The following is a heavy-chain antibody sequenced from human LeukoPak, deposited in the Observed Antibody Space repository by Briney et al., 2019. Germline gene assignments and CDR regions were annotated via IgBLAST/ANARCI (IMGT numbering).Heavy chain of an antibody. J-gene: IGHJ5*02. V-gene: IGHV3-53*01. CDR3: IVFGDSNH. CDR1: GFTVSSNY. D-gene: IGHD4-17*01. Sequence: PGGSLRLSCATSGFTVSSNYMNWVRQAPGKGLEWVSVIYDSGTTYYADSVKGRFTISRDTSKNTLYLQINSLRVEDTAVYYCIVFGDSNHWGQGTLVTVSS. CDR2: IYDSGTT.